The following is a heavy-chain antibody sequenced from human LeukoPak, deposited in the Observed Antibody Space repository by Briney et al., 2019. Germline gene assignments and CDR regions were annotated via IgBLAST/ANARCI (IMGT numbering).Heavy chain of an antibody. J-gene: IGHJ4*02. CDR1: GYTLTELS. CDR3: ATAPGRAVAGNYYFDY. CDR2: FDPEDGET. V-gene: IGHV1-24*01. D-gene: IGHD6-19*01. Sequence: ASVKVSCKVSGYTLTELSMHWVRQAPGKGREWMGGFDPEDGETIYAQKFQGRVTMTEDTSTDTAYMELSSLRSEDTAVYYCATAPGRAVAGNYYFDYWGQGTLVTVSS.